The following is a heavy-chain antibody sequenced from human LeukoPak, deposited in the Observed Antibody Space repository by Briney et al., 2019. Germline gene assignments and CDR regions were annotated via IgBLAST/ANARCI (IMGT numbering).Heavy chain of an antibody. V-gene: IGHV4-39*07. Sequence: SETLSLTCTVSGGSISSSSYYWGWIRQPPGKGLEWIGSIYYSGSTYYNPSLKSRVTISVDTSKNQFSLKPSSVTAADTAVYYCASGGDYGDYWGWNHNDYWGQGTLVTVSS. CDR1: GGSISSSSYY. D-gene: IGHD4-17*01. CDR2: IYYSGST. CDR3: ASGGDYGDYWGWNHNDY. J-gene: IGHJ4*02.